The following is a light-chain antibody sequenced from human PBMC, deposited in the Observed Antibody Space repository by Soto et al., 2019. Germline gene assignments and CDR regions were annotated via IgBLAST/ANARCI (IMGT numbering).Light chain of an antibody. CDR2: GTS. CDR3: LLYYGGAQLV. CDR1: TGAVTSGDY. J-gene: IGLJ2*01. Sequence: QAVVTQEPSLTVSPGGTVTLTCASGTGAVTSGDYPNWFQQKPGQAPRALIYGTSNKHSWTPARFSGSLLGRKAALTLSGVQPEDEAEYYCLLYYGGAQLVFGGGTQLTVL. V-gene: IGLV7-43*01.